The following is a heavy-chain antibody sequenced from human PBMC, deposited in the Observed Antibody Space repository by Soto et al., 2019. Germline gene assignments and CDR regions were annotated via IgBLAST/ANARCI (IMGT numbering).Heavy chain of an antibody. CDR2: ISYDGSNK. CDR3: AKDEFGYSSLGGAFDI. CDR1: GFTFSSYG. D-gene: IGHD6-19*01. V-gene: IGHV3-30*18. J-gene: IGHJ3*02. Sequence: PGGSLRLSCAASGFTFSSYGMHWVRQAPGKGLEWVAVISYDGSNKYYADSVKGRFTISRDNSKNTLYLQMNSLRAEDTAVYYCAKDEFGYSSLGGAFDIWGQGTMVTVSS.